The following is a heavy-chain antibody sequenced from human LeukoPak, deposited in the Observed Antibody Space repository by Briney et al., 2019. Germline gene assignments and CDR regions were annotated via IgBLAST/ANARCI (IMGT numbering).Heavy chain of an antibody. CDR2: ISAAGGGT. D-gene: IGHD3-16*01. J-gene: IGHJ4*02. CDR1: GFTFSSLA. Sequence: GGSLRLSCAASGFTFSSLAMTWVRQAPGEGLEWASTISAAGGGTHYADSVKGRFTISRDNSRDTLYLQMNSLRAEDTAIYFCAKRLGLTGFDYWGQGTLVTVSS. V-gene: IGHV3-23*01. CDR3: AKRLGLTGFDY.